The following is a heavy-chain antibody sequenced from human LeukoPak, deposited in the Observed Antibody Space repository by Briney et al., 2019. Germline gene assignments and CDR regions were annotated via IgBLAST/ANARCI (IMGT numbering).Heavy chain of an antibody. Sequence: GGSLRLSCTASGFTFGDYAMSWFRQAPGKGLEYVSAISSNGGSTYYANSVKGRFTISRDNSKNTLYLQMGSLRAEDMAVYYCARDGWVLWGQGTLVTVSS. J-gene: IGHJ4*02. V-gene: IGHV3-64*01. CDR2: ISSNGGST. D-gene: IGHD1-26*01. CDR1: GFTFGDYA. CDR3: ARDGWVL.